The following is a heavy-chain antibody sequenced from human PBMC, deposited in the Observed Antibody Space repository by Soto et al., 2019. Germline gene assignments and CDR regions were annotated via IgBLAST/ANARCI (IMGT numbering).Heavy chain of an antibody. J-gene: IGHJ5*02. D-gene: IGHD3-3*01. CDR3: VKEANTNLSWFDP. V-gene: IGHV3-64D*06. CDR2: ISSNGVTT. Sequence: GGSLRLSCSASGFTFSYYAMHWVRQAPGKGLEYVSAISSNGVTTYYADSVKGRFTISRDNSKNTLYLQMSSLRTEDTAVYYCVKEANTNLSWFDPWGQGTLVTVSS. CDR1: GFTFSYYA.